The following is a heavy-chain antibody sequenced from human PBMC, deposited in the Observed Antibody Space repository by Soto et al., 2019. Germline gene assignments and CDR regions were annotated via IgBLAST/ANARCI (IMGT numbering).Heavy chain of an antibody. CDR2: ISSSSTI. CDR3: ARNIVLMVYAIDY. J-gene: IGHJ4*02. V-gene: IGHV3-48*02. CDR1: GFTFSSYS. Sequence: GGSLRLSCAASGFTFSSYSMNWVRQAPGKGLEWVSYISSSSTIYYADSVKGRFTISRDNAKNSLYLQMNSLRDEDTAVYYCARNIVLMVYAIDYWGQGTLVTVSS. D-gene: IGHD2-8*01.